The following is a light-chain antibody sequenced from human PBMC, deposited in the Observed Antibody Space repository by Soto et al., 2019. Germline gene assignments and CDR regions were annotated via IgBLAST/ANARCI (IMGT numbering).Light chain of an antibody. CDR2: EVT. V-gene: IGLV2-23*02. J-gene: IGLJ2*01. CDR3: CSSRGSSTFVV. Sequence: QSVLTQPASVSGSPGQSITISCTGTSSDVGGYNLVSWYQLHPGKAPKLMIYEVTNRPSGVSNRFSGSKSGNTASLTISGLQADDDADYCSCSSRGSSTFVVFGGGTQLTVL. CDR1: SSDVGGYNL.